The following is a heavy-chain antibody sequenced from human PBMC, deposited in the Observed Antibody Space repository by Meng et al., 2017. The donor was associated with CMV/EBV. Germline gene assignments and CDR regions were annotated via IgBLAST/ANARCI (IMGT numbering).Heavy chain of an antibody. D-gene: IGHD3-3*01. V-gene: IGHV4-39*07. J-gene: IGHJ5*02. CDR2: IYYSGST. Sequence: SETLSLTCTVSGGSISSSSYYWGWIRQPPGKGLEWIGSIYYSGSTYYNPSLKSRVTISVDTSKNQFSLKLSSVTAADTAVYYCARDLGSRIPIFGVVTSGNWFDPWGQGTLVTVSS. CDR3: ARDLGSRIPIFGVVTSGNWFDP. CDR1: GGSISSSSYY.